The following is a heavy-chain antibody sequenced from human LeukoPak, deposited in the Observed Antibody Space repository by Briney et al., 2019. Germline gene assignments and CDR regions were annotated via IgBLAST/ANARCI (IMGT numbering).Heavy chain of an antibody. CDR1: GFTFSSYS. V-gene: IGHV3-21*01. D-gene: IGHD5-12*01. CDR3: AKVYRSSGYDLYFFDY. J-gene: IGHJ4*02. Sequence: GGSLRLSCAASGFTFSSYSMNWVRQAPGKGLEWVSSISSSSSYIYYADSVKGRFTISRDNAKNSLYLQMNSLRTEDTAVYYCAKVYRSSGYDLYFFDYWGQGTLVTVSS. CDR2: ISSSSSYI.